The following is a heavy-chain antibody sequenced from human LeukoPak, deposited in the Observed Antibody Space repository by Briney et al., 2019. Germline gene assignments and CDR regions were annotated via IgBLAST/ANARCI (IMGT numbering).Heavy chain of an antibody. CDR1: GYTFTSYG. Sequence: ASVKVSCKASGYTFTSYGISWVRQAPGQGPEWMGWISAYNGNTNYAQKLQGRVTMTTDTSTSTAYMELRSLRSDDTAVYYCARDGSYYDSSGYYWAYYFDYWGQGTLVTVSS. V-gene: IGHV1-18*01. CDR3: ARDGSYYDSSGYYWAYYFDY. CDR2: ISAYNGNT. D-gene: IGHD3-22*01. J-gene: IGHJ4*02.